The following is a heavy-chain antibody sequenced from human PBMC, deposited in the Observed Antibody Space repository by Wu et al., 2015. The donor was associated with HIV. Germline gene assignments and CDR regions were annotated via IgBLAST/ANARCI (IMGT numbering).Heavy chain of an antibody. Sequence: QVHLVQSGAEVKKPGASVKVSCKASGYTFTDYYIHWVRQAPGQGLEWMGWINPSPYSGSTIYAEKFEGRVTMTRDTSINTSYVELTSLRPDDTAVYYCARDLRRSTAFDLWGQGTMVTVSS. CDR3: ARDLRRSTAFDL. CDR1: GYTFTDYY. J-gene: IGHJ3*01. V-gene: IGHV1-2*02. CDR2: INPSPYSGST.